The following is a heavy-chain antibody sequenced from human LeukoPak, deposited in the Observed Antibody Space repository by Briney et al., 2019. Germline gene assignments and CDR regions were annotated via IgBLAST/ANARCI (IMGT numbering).Heavy chain of an antibody. CDR2: LAYDGSNK. CDR3: AKETTEGVLYDGLDV. D-gene: IGHD1-7*01. J-gene: IGHJ6*02. V-gene: IGHV3-30*18. Sequence: GRSLRLSCVASGFSFSTYGMQWVRQAPGKGLEWVAVLAYDGSNKLYADSVRGRFTISRDNSKNTLYLQMNGLRAEDTAVCYCAKETTEGVLYDGLDVWGQGTTVTVAS. CDR1: GFSFSTYG.